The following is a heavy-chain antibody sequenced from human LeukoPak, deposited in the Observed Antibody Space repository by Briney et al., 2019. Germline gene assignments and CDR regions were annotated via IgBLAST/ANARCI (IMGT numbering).Heavy chain of an antibody. CDR1: RFTFSSYS. CDR2: ISSSSSTI. J-gene: IGHJ6*03. V-gene: IGHV3-48*02. CDR3: AMDSSSWAYYYYYMDV. D-gene: IGHD6-13*01. Sequence: GGSLRPSCVASRFTFSSYSMNWVRQAPGKGLEWVSYISSSSSTIYYADSVKGRFTISRDNAKNSLYLQMNSLRDEDTAVYYCAMDSSSWAYYYYYMDVWGKGTTVTVSS.